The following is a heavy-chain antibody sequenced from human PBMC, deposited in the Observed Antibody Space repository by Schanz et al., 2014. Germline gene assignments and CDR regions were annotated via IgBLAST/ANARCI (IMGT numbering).Heavy chain of an antibody. CDR1: GFSFGTYA. D-gene: IGHD1-26*01. CDR2: ISGTGGDDT. J-gene: IGHJ4*02. Sequence: EVHLLESGGGLVQPGGSLRLSCAASGFSFGTYAMSWVRQAPGKGLLWVSSISGTGGDDTYYADSMKGRFTVSRDNAENALYLQMNSLRAEDTGLYFCARGGSGSHYRLDYWGQGTLVTVSS. V-gene: IGHV3-23*01. CDR3: ARGGSGSHYRLDY.